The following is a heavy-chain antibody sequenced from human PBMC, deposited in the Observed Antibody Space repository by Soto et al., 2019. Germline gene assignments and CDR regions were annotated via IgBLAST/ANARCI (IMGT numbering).Heavy chain of an antibody. CDR1: GFSFRDYW. CDR3: ARGKDGRRAGTYYFDMDV. J-gene: IGHJ6*03. V-gene: IGHV3-7*01. CDR2: IKQDGSEK. Sequence: GGSLRLSCAASGFSFRDYWMTWVRQAPGKGLDWAANIKQDGSEKYYLDSLKGRFTISRDNAKNSVYLLMNSLRAEDTAVYYCARGKDGRRAGTYYFDMDVWGKGTTVTVSS. D-gene: IGHD1-1*01.